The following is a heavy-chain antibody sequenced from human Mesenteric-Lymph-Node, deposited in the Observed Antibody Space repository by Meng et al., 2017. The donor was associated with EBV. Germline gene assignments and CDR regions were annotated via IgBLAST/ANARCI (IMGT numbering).Heavy chain of an antibody. V-gene: IGHV4-31*11. CDR3: ARTNYGDYNWFDP. Sequence: QVQLQESGPGLVKPSQTLSLTCAVFGGSISSGGCYWSWIRQPPGKGLEWIGYIYYSGSTYYNPSLRSRVAISIDTSKNQFSLKLTSVTAADTAVYFCARTNYGDYNWFDPWGQGTLVTVSS. CDR2: IYYSGST. J-gene: IGHJ5*02. CDR1: GGSISSGGCY. D-gene: IGHD4-17*01.